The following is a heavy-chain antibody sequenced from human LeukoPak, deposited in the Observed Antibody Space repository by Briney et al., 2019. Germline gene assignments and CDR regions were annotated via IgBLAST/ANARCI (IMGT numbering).Heavy chain of an antibody. CDR3: ARAYSSSWPPPLDY. J-gene: IGHJ4*02. D-gene: IGHD6-13*01. V-gene: IGHV4-59*08. CDR2: IYYSGST. CDR1: GGSISSYY. Sequence: SETLSLTCTVSGGSISSYYWSWIRQPPGKGLEWIGYIYYSGSTNYNPSLKSRVTISVDTSKNQLSLKLSSVTAADTAVYYCARAYSSSWPPPLDYWGQGTLVTVSS.